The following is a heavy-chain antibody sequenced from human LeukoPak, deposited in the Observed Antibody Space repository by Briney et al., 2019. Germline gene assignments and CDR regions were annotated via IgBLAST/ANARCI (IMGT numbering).Heavy chain of an antibody. CDR2: FITIFGTA. V-gene: IGHV1-69*13. CDR3: ALGATVTIYYYYGMDV. D-gene: IGHD4-17*01. Sequence: SVKVSCKASGATFSSYAISWVRQAPGQGLEWMGGFITIFGTANYAQKFQGRVTITADESTTTAYMELSSLRSEDTAVYYCALGATVTIYYYYGMDVWGKGATVTVSS. J-gene: IGHJ6*04. CDR1: GATFSSYA.